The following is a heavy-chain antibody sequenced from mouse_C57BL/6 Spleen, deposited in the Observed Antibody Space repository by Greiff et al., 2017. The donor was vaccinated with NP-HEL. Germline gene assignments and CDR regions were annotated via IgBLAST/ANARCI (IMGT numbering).Heavy chain of an antibody. CDR1: GYAFSSYW. CDR3: ARYLTTVVAKGFAY. J-gene: IGHJ3*01. D-gene: IGHD1-1*01. CDR2: IYPGDGDT. Sequence: QVQLQQSGAELVKPGASVKISCKASGYAFSSYWMNWVKQRPGKGLEWIGQIYPGDGDTNYNGKFKGKATLTADKSSSTAYMQRSSLTSEDSAVYFCARYLTTVVAKGFAYWGQGTLVTVSA. V-gene: IGHV1-80*01.